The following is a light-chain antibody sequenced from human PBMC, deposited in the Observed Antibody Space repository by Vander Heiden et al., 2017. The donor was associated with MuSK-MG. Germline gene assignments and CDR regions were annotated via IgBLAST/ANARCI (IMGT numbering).Light chain of an antibody. Sequence: SALAQPRSVSGSPGQSVTISCTGTSSDVGRYNYVSWYQQHPSKAPKLMIYDGSRPPSVVPDRFSGSKSGNTASLTISGLQAEDEAEYYCCSYAGSYNLVFGGGTKLNGL. CDR3: CSYAGSYNLV. CDR2: DGS. V-gene: IGLV2-11*01. J-gene: IGLJ2*01. CDR1: SSDVGRYNY.